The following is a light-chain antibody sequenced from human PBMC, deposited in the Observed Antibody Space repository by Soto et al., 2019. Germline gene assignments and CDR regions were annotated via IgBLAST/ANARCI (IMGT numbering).Light chain of an antibody. Sequence: QSVMTQPPSASGTPGQRVTISCSGCSSNIGSNPVQWYQQVPGAAPKLLIYRDNQLPSGVTDRFSASKSGTSASLAITGLQSEDEGDYHCAIWEDSIYGPVFGGGTKLTVL. CDR2: RDN. CDR1: SSNIGSNP. CDR3: AIWEDSIYGPV. V-gene: IGLV1-44*01. J-gene: IGLJ3*02.